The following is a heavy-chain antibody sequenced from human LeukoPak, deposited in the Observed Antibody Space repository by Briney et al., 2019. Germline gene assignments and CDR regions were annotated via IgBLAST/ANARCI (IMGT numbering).Heavy chain of an antibody. V-gene: IGHV3-21*01. CDR2: ISSSSSYI. CDR3: ARDSSSGWCSDY. Sequence: GGSLRLSCAASGFTFSSYTMNWVRQAPGKGLEWVSSISSSSSYIYHADSVKGRFTTSRDNAKKSLYLQMNSLRAEDTAVYYCARDSSSGWCSDYWGQGTLVTVSS. J-gene: IGHJ4*02. D-gene: IGHD6-19*01. CDR1: GFTFSSYT.